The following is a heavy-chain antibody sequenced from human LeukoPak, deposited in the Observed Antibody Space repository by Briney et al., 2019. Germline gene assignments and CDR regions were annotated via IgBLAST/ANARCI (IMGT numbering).Heavy chain of an antibody. J-gene: IGHJ4*02. CDR1: GFTFSSYW. CDR2: IKQDGSEK. Sequence: GGSLRLSCAASGFTFSSYWMSWVRQAPGKGLEWVANIKQDGSEKYYVDSVKGRFTISRDNAKNSLYLQMNSLRAEDTAVYYCARERGRYCSSTSCFFDYWGQGTLVTVSS. V-gene: IGHV3-7*01. D-gene: IGHD2-2*01. CDR3: ARERGRYCSSTSCFFDY.